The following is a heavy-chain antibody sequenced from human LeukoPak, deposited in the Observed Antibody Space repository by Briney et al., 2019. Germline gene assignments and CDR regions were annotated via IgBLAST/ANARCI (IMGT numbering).Heavy chain of an antibody. CDR1: GFTFSNYW. D-gene: IGHD4-17*01. V-gene: IGHV3-74*01. CDR2: IKTDGTIT. Sequence: GGSLRLSCSASGFTFSNYWMHWVRQAPGKGLEWVSRIKTDGTITGYADSVKGRFTISRDNAKNTPYLQMNSLRAEDTAVYYCIRDRTVTTLFDHWGQGTLVTVSS. CDR3: IRDRTVTTLFDH. J-gene: IGHJ4*02.